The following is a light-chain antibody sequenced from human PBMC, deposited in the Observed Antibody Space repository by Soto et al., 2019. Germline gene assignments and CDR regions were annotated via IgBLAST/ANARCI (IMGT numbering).Light chain of an antibody. CDR3: QQYNNWPLT. CDR1: QSVFSN. V-gene: IGKV3-15*01. Sequence: EIVMTQSPATLSVSPGERATLSCRASQSVFSNLAWYQQKPGQAPRLLIYGASTRATGISARFSGSGSGTEFTLSISRLQSEDFAVYYCQQYNNWPLTFGGGTKVEI. J-gene: IGKJ4*01. CDR2: GAS.